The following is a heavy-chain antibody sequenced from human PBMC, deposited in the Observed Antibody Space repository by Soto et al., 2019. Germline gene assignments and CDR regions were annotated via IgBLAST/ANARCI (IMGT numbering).Heavy chain of an antibody. D-gene: IGHD4-4*01. CDR1: GDSVSNKGAA. Sequence: SQTLSLTCAISGDSVSNKGAAWNWIRHSPSRGLEWLGRTYYRKSKWLYDYAVSVRSRITINPDTSKNQFSLHLTSVTPEDTSLYFCAGDPPAFHSAFDSWGQGTLVTVSS. J-gene: IGHJ4*02. V-gene: IGHV6-1*01. CDR2: TYYRKSKWLY. CDR3: AGDPPAFHSAFDS.